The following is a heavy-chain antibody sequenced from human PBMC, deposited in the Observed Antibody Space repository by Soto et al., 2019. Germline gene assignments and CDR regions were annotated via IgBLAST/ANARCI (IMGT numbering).Heavy chain of an antibody. D-gene: IGHD4-17*01. J-gene: IGHJ3*02. Sequence: GASVKVSCKASGYTFTSSGMSWVRQAPGQGLEWMGWISAHTGSSEYAQKLQGRVTMTTDTSTSTAYMELRSLRSDDTAVYYCARDEVYGARSAFDIWGQGTMVTVSS. CDR1: GYTFTSSG. CDR2: ISAHTGSS. CDR3: ARDEVYGARSAFDI. V-gene: IGHV1-18*01.